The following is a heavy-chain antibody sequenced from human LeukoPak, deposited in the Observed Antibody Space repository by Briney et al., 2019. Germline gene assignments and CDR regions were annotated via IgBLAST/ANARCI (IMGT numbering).Heavy chain of an antibody. CDR2: KYARWSS. D-gene: IGHD2-15*01. Sequence: PSETLSLTCAVSSRSISTYYWSWIRQPAGKGLEWIGRKYARWSSSYKSPVQSLVTMSVVTSKKQFSLKLRSVNAADTAVYYCARGRYCSADICTGGDSFDIWGQGTMVSVSP. CDR3: ARGRYCSADICTGGDSFDI. J-gene: IGHJ3*02. V-gene: IGHV4-4*07. CDR1: SRSISTYY.